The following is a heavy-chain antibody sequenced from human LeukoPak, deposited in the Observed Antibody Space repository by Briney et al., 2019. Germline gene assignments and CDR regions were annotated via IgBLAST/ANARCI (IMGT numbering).Heavy chain of an antibody. Sequence: SETLSLTCTVSGGSISSSSYYWGWIRQPPGKGLEWIGSIYYSGSTYYNPSLKSRVTISVDTSKNQFSLKLSSVTAADTAVYYCARDKEVFTMQSYYYDSSGYYSYWGQGTLVTVSS. D-gene: IGHD3-22*01. CDR1: GGSISSSSYY. CDR3: ARDKEVFTMQSYYYDSSGYYSY. CDR2: IYYSGST. V-gene: IGHV4-39*07. J-gene: IGHJ4*02.